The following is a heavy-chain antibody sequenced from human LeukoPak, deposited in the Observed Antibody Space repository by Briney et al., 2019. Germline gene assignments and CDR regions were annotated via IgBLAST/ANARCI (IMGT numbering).Heavy chain of an antibody. CDR1: GYTFSSYG. Sequence: ASVKICCKASGYTFSSYGISWVRQAPGQGLEWMRWISGYNGDTNFAREFQGRVTITTDTSTSTAYMELRRLRSDDTAVYYCTRDDPQWREHDYWGQGTLVTVSS. D-gene: IGHD6-19*01. V-gene: IGHV1-18*01. CDR2: ISGYNGDT. CDR3: TRDDPQWREHDY. J-gene: IGHJ4*02.